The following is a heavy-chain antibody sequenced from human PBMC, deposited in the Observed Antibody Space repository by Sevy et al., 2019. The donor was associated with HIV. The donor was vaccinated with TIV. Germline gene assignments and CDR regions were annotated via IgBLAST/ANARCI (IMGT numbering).Heavy chain of an antibody. D-gene: IGHD2-2*02. V-gene: IGHV3-30*04. Sequence: GGSLRLSCAGSGFTFSSYAMHWVRQAPGKGLEWVAVISYDGSNKYYADSVKGRFTISRDNSKNTLYLQMNSLRAEDTAVYYCARAYCSSTSCYTPRYYYGMDVWGQGTTVTVSS. CDR3: ARAYCSSTSCYTPRYYYGMDV. CDR1: GFTFSSYA. J-gene: IGHJ6*02. CDR2: ISYDGSNK.